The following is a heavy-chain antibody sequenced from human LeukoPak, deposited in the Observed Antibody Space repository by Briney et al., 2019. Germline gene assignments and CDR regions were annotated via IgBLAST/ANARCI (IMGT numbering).Heavy chain of an antibody. V-gene: IGHV4-59*01. D-gene: IGHD3-22*01. CDR1: GGSINSYY. J-gene: IGHJ5*02. CDR3: ARVGSRYYDSSGYYSNWFDP. CDR2: IYYSGST. Sequence: SETLSLTCTVSGGSINSYYWSWIRQPPGKGLEWIGYIYYSGSTNYNPSLKSRVTISVDTSKNQFSLKLSSVTAADTAVYYCARVGSRYYDSSGYYSNWFDPWGQGTLVTVSS.